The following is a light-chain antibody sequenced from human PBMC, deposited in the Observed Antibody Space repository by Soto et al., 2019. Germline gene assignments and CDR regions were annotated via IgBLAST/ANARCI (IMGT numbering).Light chain of an antibody. Sequence: EIVLTQSPGTLSLSPGERATLSCRASQSVSGSYLAWYQQKPGQSPRLLIYGSSDRATGIPDRFSGSGSGTHFTLTISRVEAADFAVYYCQQYGSSPPYTFGQGTKLESK. V-gene: IGKV3-20*01. CDR1: QSVSGSY. CDR3: QQYGSSPPYT. CDR2: GSS. J-gene: IGKJ2*01.